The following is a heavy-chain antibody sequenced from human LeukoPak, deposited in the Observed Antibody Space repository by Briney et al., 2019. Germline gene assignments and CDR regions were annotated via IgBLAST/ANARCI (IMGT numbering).Heavy chain of an antibody. J-gene: IGHJ4*02. V-gene: IGHV1-8*01. CDR3: ARVRGRVRGVIRSDFDY. CDR1: GYTFTSYD. D-gene: IGHD3-10*01. Sequence: ASVKVSCKASGYTFTSYDINWVRQATGQGLEWMGWMNPNSGNTGYAQKFQGRATMTRNTSISTAYMELSSLRSEDTAVYYCARVRGRVRGVIRSDFDYWGQGTLVTVSS. CDR2: MNPNSGNT.